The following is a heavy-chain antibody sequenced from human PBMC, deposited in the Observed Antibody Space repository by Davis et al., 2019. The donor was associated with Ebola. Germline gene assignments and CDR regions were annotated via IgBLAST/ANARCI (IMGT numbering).Heavy chain of an antibody. J-gene: IGHJ4*02. CDR1: GNTFTSDY. D-gene: IGHD2-21*02. Sequence: ASVKVSCKASGNTFTSDYMHWVRQAPGQGLEWMGWISAYNGNTNYAQKLQGRVTMTTDTSTSTAYMELRSLRSDDTAVYYCASAYCGGDCYPDYWGQGTLVTVSS. CDR3: ASAYCGGDCYPDY. CDR2: ISAYNGNT. V-gene: IGHV1-18*04.